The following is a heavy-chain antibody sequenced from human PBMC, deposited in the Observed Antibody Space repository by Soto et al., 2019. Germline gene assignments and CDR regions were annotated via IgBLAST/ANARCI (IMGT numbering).Heavy chain of an antibody. CDR3: ARLHGMGGWFDP. J-gene: IGHJ5*02. V-gene: IGHV4-59*08. CDR1: GGSISSYY. D-gene: IGHD3-16*01. CDR2: IYYSGST. Sequence: SETLSLTCTVSGGSISSYYWSWIRQPPGKGLEWIGYIYYSGSTNYNPSLKSRVTISVDTSKNQFSLKLSSVTAADTAVYYCARLHGMGGWFDPWGQGTLVTVSS.